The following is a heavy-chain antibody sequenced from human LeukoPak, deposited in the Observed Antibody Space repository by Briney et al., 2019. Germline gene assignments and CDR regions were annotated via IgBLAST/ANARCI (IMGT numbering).Heavy chain of an antibody. CDR3: ARGYASAIDPH. V-gene: IGHV3-48*02. Sequence: GGSLRLSCAASGFTFSSSGMSWVRQAPGKGLEWVSCITSSSSTIYYADSVKGRFTISRDNAKNSLYLQMNRLRDEDTAVYYCARGYASAIDPHWGQGTLVTVSS. CDR2: ITSSSSTI. D-gene: IGHD3-10*01. CDR1: GFTFSSSG. J-gene: IGHJ4*02.